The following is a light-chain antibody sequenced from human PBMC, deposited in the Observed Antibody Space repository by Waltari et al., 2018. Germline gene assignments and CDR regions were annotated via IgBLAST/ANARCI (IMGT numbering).Light chain of an antibody. CDR1: QSVLYSSNNKNY. CDR3: QQYYSTPPA. J-gene: IGKJ1*01. V-gene: IGKV4-1*01. CDR2: WAS. Sequence: DIVMTQSPDSLAVSLGERATINCKSSQSVLYSSNNKNYLAWYQQKPGQPPKLLIYWASTRESGVPDRFTGSGSGTDFTLTIGSLQAEDVAVYHCQQYYSTPPAFGQGTKVEIK.